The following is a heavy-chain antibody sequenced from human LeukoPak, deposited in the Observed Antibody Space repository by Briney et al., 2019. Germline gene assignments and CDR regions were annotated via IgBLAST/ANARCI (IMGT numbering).Heavy chain of an antibody. CDR2: IYFSGSS. Sequence: PSETLSLTCSVSGGSINNYYWSWIRQPPGKGLEWIGYIYFSGSSNYNPSLKSRVTMSVDTSKNQFPLKLSSVTAADTAVYYCARHVRSGYNFLDYWGQGNLVTVSS. CDR1: GGSINNYY. J-gene: IGHJ4*02. V-gene: IGHV4-59*08. CDR3: ARHVRSGYNFLDY. D-gene: IGHD5-24*01.